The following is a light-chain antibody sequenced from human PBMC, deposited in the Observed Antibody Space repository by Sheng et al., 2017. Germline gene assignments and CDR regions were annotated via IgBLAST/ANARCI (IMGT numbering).Light chain of an antibody. V-gene: IGLV2-14*03. CDR1: SSDVGGYNY. CDR2: DVH. CDR3: SSYTSSSTRV. Sequence: QSALTQPASVSGSPGQSITISCTGTSSDVGGYNYVSWYQQHPGKAPKLIIYDVHNRPSGVSHRFSGSKSGSTASLTISGLQAEDESYYYCSSYTSSSTRVFGTGTEVTVL. J-gene: IGLJ1*01.